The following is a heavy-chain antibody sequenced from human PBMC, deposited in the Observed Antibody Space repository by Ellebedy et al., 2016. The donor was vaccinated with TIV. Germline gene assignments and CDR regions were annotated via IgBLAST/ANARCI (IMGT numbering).Heavy chain of an antibody. J-gene: IGHJ4*02. D-gene: IGHD4-17*01. Sequence: GGSLRLSCAASGFTVSRRYMNWVRQAPGKGLEWVSLIYSVGDTYYADSERGRFTISRDSSKNTLYLQMNSLRVEDTAVYYCATDPDGVYGDTSHYWGQGTLVTVSS. CDR1: GFTVSRRY. CDR2: IYSVGDT. CDR3: ATDPDGVYGDTSHY. V-gene: IGHV3-53*01.